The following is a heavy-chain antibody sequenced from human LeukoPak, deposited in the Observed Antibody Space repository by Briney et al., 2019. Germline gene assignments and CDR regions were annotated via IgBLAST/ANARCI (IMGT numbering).Heavy chain of an antibody. Sequence: SETLSLTCSVSGDSISSGRNYWGWIRQSPGKGLEWIASIYSSGNTHSNPSLKSRVSISVDTSKNQVSLKLYSVTASDAAIYYCARHLSGTTMSHYFDFWGQGTLVTVSS. CDR3: ARHLSGTTMSHYFDF. CDR1: GDSISSGRNY. V-gene: IGHV4-39*01. D-gene: IGHD1-1*01. CDR2: IYSSGNT. J-gene: IGHJ4*02.